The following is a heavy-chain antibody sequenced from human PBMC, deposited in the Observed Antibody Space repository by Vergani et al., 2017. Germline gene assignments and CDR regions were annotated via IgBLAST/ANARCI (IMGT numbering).Heavy chain of an antibody. CDR2: INHSGST. Sequence: QVQLQQWGAGLLKPSETLSLTCAVYGGSFSGYYWSWICQPPGKGLEWIGEINHSGSTNYNPSLKSRVTISVDTSKNQFSLKLSSVTAAGTAVYYCAGSRYRLRYDYYYDMDVWGQGTTVTVSS. V-gene: IGHV4-34*01. J-gene: IGHJ6*02. CDR3: AGSRYRLRYDYYYDMDV. CDR1: GGSFSGYY. D-gene: IGHD2-2*01.